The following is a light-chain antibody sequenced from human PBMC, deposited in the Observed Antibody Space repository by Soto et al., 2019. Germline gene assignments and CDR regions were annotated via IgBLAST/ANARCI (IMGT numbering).Light chain of an antibody. V-gene: IGKV1-12*01. CDR2: AAS. CDR3: QQAKSFPLT. J-gene: IGKJ3*01. CDR1: QGIDSW. Sequence: DLQMTQSPSSVSASVGDRVTITCRASQGIDSWLAWYQQKPGKAPKLLIYAASNLQSGVSSRFSGSRSGADFTLTISSLQPEDFATYHCQQAKSFPLTFGPGTKVEIK.